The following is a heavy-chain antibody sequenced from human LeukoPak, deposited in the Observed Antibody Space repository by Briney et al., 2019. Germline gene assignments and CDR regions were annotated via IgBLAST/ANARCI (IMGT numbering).Heavy chain of an antibody. V-gene: IGHV5-10-1*01. CDR2: IDPSDSYT. CDR1: GYIFTNYW. CDR3: ATLILRAAPYYLDY. D-gene: IGHD3-16*01. Sequence: GESLKISCKGSGYIFTNYWIAWVRQMPGKSLEWMGRIDPSDSYTDYSPSFQGHATFSADKSITTAYLQWSSLKASDTAMYYCATLILRAAPYYLDYWGQGTLVTVSS. J-gene: IGHJ4*02.